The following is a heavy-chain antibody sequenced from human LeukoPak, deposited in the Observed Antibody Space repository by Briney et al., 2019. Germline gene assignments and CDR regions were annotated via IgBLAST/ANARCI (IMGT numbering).Heavy chain of an antibody. V-gene: IGHV4-4*09. D-gene: IGHD6-6*01. CDR1: GGSISSYY. CDR3: ARGEYSSSSRWAAYYYMDV. J-gene: IGHJ6*03. CDR2: IYTSGST. Sequence: SETLSLTCTVSGGSISSYYWSWIRQPPGKGLEWIGYIYTSGSTNYNPSLKSRVTISVDTSKNQFSLKLSSVTAADTAVYYCARGEYSSSSRWAAYYYMDVWGKGTTVTVSS.